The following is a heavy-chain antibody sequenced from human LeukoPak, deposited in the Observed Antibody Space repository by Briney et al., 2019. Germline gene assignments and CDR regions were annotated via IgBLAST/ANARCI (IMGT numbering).Heavy chain of an antibody. CDR2: ITSSTYI. Sequence: GGSLRLSCAASGFTFSIYSMNWVRQAPGKGLEWVSSITSSTYIYYADSMKGRFTISRDNARNSLYLQMNSLRAEDTAVYYCAASSGWPTFGDYWGQGTLVTVSS. CDR1: GFTFSIYS. V-gene: IGHV3-21*01. D-gene: IGHD6-19*01. CDR3: AASSGWPTFGDY. J-gene: IGHJ4*02.